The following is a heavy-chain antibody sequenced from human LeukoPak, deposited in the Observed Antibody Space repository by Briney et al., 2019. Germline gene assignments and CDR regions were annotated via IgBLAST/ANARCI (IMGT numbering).Heavy chain of an antibody. J-gene: IGHJ6*03. CDR2: TYYRSKWYN. CDR3: TFSRVRGVGSYYYYYYMDV. Sequence: SQTLSLTCAISGDSVSSNSAAWSWIRQSPSRGLEWLGRTYYRSKWYNDYAVSVKSRITINPDTSKNQFSLQLNSVTPEDTAVYYCTFSRVRGVGSYYYYYYMDVWGKGTTVTVSS. CDR1: GDSVSSNSAA. V-gene: IGHV6-1*01. D-gene: IGHD3-10*02.